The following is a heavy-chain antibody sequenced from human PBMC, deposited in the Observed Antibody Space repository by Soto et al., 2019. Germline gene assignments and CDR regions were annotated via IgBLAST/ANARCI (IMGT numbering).Heavy chain of an antibody. CDR2: ISSSSSYI. CDR3: ARASYDFWSGPSYYYGMDV. V-gene: IGHV3-21*01. J-gene: IGHJ6*02. CDR1: GFTFSSYS. Sequence: GGSLRLSXAASGFTFSSYSMNWVRQAPGKGLEWVSSISSSSSYIYYADSVKGRFTISRDNAKNSLYLQMNSLRAEDTAVYYCARASYDFWSGPSYYYGMDVWGQGTTVTVSS. D-gene: IGHD3-3*01.